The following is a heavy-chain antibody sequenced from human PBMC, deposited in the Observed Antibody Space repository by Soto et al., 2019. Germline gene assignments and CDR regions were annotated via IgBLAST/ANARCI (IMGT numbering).Heavy chain of an antibody. CDR1: GGSISRGTYY. CDR3: ASLYSGNSVWFDT. CDR2: VSYRGRT. D-gene: IGHD1-26*01. V-gene: IGHV4-39*01. J-gene: IGHJ5*02. Sequence: WETLSLTCTGSGGSISRGTYYRGWIRQPPGKGLEWIGSVSYRGRTYYNPSLKSRVTISGDTSKNRFSLKLPSVTAADTAMYCCASLYSGNSVWFDTWRQGTLVT.